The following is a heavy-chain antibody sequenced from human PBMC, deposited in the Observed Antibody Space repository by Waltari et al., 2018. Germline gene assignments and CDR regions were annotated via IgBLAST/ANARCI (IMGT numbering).Heavy chain of an antibody. CDR3: ARGYYDSIPAFDI. Sequence: QVQLQESGPGLVKPSETLSLTCTVYGYSISSGYYWGWIRQPPGKGLEWIGSIYHSGRTYYNPSLKSRVTISVDTSKNQFSLKLSSVTAADTAVYYCARGYYDSIPAFDIWGQGTMVTVSS. CDR1: GYSISSGYY. J-gene: IGHJ3*02. V-gene: IGHV4-38-2*02. CDR2: IYHSGRT. D-gene: IGHD3-22*01.